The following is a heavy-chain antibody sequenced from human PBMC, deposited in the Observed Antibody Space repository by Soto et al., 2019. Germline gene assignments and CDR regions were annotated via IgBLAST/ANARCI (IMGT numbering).Heavy chain of an antibody. CDR3: ARGGIEWLRRSYYGMDV. Sequence: QVQLVQSGAEVKKPGSSVKVSCKASGGTFSSYAISWVRQAPGQGLEWMGGIIPIFRTANYAQKFQRRPTITSDESTSTAYMELSRLRSEDTAVYYCARGGIEWLRRSYYGMDVWGQGTTVTVSS. V-gene: IGHV1-69*01. CDR2: IIPIFRTA. CDR1: GGTFSSYA. D-gene: IGHD5-12*01. J-gene: IGHJ6*02.